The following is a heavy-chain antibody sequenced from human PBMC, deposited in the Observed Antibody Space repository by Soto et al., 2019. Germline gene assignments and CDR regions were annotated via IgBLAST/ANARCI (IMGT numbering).Heavy chain of an antibody. CDR3: AREGGYVDY. CDR2: IDESGDS. CDR1: GGPIRSSSHY. J-gene: IGHJ4*02. Sequence: PSETLSLTCTVSGGPIRSSSHYWGWIRQSPGTGLEWIGSIDESGDSYYNPSLKSRVTILVDTSKNQFSLKLMSVTGADSAIYYCAREGGYVDYWGQGTRVTVSA. V-gene: IGHV4-39*02. D-gene: IGHD1-1*01.